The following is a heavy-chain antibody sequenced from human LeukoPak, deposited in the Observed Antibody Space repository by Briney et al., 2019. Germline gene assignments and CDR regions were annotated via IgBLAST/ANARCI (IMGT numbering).Heavy chain of an antibody. CDR2: ISSSGSTI. CDR1: GFTFSDYY. V-gene: IGHV3-11*04. J-gene: IGHJ4*02. D-gene: IGHD2-2*01. Sequence: GGSLRLSCAASGFTFSDYYMSWIRQAPGKGLEWVSYISSSGSTIYYADSVKGRFTISRDNAKNSLYLQMNSLRAEDTAVYYCARQGIGDIVVVPAAMGLFDYWGQGTLVTVSS. CDR3: ARQGIGDIVVVPAAMGLFDY.